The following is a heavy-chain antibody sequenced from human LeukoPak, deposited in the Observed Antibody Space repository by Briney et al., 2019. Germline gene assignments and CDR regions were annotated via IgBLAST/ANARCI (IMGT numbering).Heavy chain of an antibody. CDR2: IYYSGST. J-gene: IGHJ6*03. CDR3: ARHKDYYYSYMDV. Sequence: SETLSLTCSVSGDSISTSSYYWGWIRQPPGKGLEWIGTIYYSGSTYYNPSLTSRVTISVDTSKNQFSLKLSSVAAADTAVYYCARHKDYYYSYMDVWGKGTTVTISS. CDR1: GDSISTSSYY. V-gene: IGHV4-39*01.